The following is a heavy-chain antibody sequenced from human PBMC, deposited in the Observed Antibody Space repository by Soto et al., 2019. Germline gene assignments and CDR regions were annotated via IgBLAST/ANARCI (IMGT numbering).Heavy chain of an antibody. J-gene: IGHJ4*01. CDR2: IYYSGST. V-gene: IGHV4-39*07. CDR3: ASLYTSSGNFDY. D-gene: IGHD3-22*01. Sequence: SETLSLTCTVSGGSISSSSYYWGWIRQPPGKGLEWIGSIYYSGSTYYNPSLKSRVTISVDTSKNQFSLKLSSVTAADTAVYYCASLYTSSGNFDYWGQGTLVTVSS. CDR1: GGSISSSSYY.